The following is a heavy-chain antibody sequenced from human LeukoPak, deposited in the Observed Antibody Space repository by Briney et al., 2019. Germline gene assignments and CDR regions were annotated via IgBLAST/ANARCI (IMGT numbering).Heavy chain of an antibody. CDR3: ARDFVAAVSNWFDP. CDR1: GYTFTGYY. Sequence: ASVKVSCKASGYTFTGYYMHWVRQAPGQGLEWMGRINPNSGGTNYAQKFQGRVSMTRDTSISTAYMELSRLRSDDTAVYYCARDFVAAVSNWFDPWGQGTLVTVSS. J-gene: IGHJ5*02. D-gene: IGHD6-13*01. CDR2: INPNSGGT. V-gene: IGHV1-2*06.